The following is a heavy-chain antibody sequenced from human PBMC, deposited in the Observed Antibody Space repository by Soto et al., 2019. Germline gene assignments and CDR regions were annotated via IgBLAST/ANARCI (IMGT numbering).Heavy chain of an antibody. J-gene: IGHJ4*02. CDR2: INAGNGNT. D-gene: IGHD3-22*01. CDR3: ARVLVPLDYYDSSGFFDY. Sequence: ASVKVSCKASGYTFTSYAMHWVRQAPGQRLEWMGWINAGNGNTKYSQKFQGRVTITRDTSASTAYMELSSLRSEDTAVYYCARVLVPLDYYDSSGFFDYWGQGTLVTVSS. V-gene: IGHV1-3*01. CDR1: GYTFTSYA.